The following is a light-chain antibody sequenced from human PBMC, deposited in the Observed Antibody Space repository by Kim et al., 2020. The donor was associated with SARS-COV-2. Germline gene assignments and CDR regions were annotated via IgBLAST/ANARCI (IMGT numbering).Light chain of an antibody. J-gene: IGLJ1*01. CDR1: SLRSYY. CDR3: NSRDSSGNPI. Sequence: VDLGQTVRITGQGDSLRSYYASWYQQKPGQAPVLVIYGKNNRPSGIPDRFSGSSSGNTASLTITGAQAEDEADYYCNSRDSSGNPIFGTGTKVTVL. CDR2: GKN. V-gene: IGLV3-19*01.